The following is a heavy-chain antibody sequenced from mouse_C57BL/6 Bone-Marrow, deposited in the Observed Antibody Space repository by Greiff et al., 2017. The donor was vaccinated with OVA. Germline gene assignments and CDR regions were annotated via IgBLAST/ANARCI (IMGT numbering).Heavy chain of an antibody. V-gene: IGHV2-2*01. CDR1: GFSLTSYG. CDR3: ARKLTGPDWYFDV. Sequence: VKLMESGPGLVQPSQSLSITCTVSGFSLTSYGVHWVRQSPGKGLEWLGVIWSGGSTDYNAAFISRLSISKDNSKSQVFFKMNSLQADDTAIYYCARKLTGPDWYFDVWGTGTTVTVSS. J-gene: IGHJ1*03. CDR2: IWSGGST. D-gene: IGHD4-1*01.